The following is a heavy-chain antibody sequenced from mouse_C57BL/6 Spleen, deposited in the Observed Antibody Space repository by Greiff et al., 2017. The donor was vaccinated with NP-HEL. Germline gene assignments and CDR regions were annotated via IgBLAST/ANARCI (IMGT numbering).Heavy chain of an antibody. Sequence: QVQLQQPGAELVKPGASVKMSCKASGYTFTSYWITWVKQRPGQGLEWIGDIYPGSGSTNYNEKFKSKATLTVDTSSSTAYMQLSSLTSEDSAVYYCARRDYYYGSTDYWGKGTTLTVSS. CDR3: ARRDYYYGSTDY. J-gene: IGHJ2*01. V-gene: IGHV1-55*01. CDR2: IYPGSGST. CDR1: GYTFTSYW. D-gene: IGHD1-1*01.